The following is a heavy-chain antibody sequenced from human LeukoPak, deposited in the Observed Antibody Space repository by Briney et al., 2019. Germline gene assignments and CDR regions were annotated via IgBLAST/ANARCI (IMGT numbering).Heavy chain of an antibody. CDR1: GGSITYSHYY. Sequence: SETLSLTCSVSGGSITYSHYYWGWVRQPPGKGLEWIGYIYYSGSTYYNPSLKSRVTISVDTSKNQFSLKLSSVTAADTAVYYCARDLLNEGNHLDYWGQGTLVTVSS. CDR2: IYYSGST. D-gene: IGHD4-23*01. V-gene: IGHV4-30-4*08. CDR3: ARDLLNEGNHLDY. J-gene: IGHJ4*02.